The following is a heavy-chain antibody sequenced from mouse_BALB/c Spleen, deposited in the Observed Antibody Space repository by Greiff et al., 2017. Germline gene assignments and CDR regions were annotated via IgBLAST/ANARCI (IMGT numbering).Heavy chain of an antibody. D-gene: IGHD1-1*01. CDR2: ISSGSSTI. J-gene: IGHJ4*01. CDR1: GFTFSSFG. Sequence: VQLKESGGGLVQPGGSRKLSCAASGFTFSSFGMHWVRQAPEKGLEWVAYISSGSSTIYYADTVKGRFTISRDNPKNTLFLQMTSLRSEDTAMYYCARSGYYGRYAMDYWGQGTSVTVSS. CDR3: ARSGYYGRYAMDY. V-gene: IGHV5-17*02.